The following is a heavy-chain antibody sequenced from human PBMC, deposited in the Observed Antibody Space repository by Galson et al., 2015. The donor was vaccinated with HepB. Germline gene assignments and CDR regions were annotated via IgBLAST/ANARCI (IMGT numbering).Heavy chain of an antibody. V-gene: IGHV3-48*02. CDR1: GFRFSNHS. J-gene: IGHJ4*02. CDR3: ATDLPWGDKAFDY. D-gene: IGHD2-21*02. Sequence: SLRLSCAASGFRFSNHSINWVRQAPGKGLEWVSYISRSSAITYYADSVQGRFTISRDNAKNSLSLHMNSLRDDDTAVYYCATDLPWGDKAFDYWGQGTLVTVSS. CDR2: ISRSSAIT.